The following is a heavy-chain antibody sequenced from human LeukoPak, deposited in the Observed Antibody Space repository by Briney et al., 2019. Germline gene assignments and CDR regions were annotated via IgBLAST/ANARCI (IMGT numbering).Heavy chain of an antibody. J-gene: IGHJ4*02. CDR2: ISASHTA. CDR1: GFTFSTNT. CDR3: AKAGFRDYFHY. V-gene: IGHV3-23*01. Sequence: GGSLRLSCGASGFTFSTNTMNWVRQAPGKGLEWVSGISASHTAYYSDSVKGRFTISRDNSKNTLYLQMNSLRAEDTAVYYCAKAGFRDYFHYWGQGSQVTVSS.